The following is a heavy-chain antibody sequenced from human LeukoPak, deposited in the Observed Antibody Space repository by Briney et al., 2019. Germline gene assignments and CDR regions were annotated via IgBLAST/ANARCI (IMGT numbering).Heavy chain of an antibody. CDR2: IYYSGST. D-gene: IGHD2-15*01. CDR3: ARAKSLLAFDI. Sequence: SETLSLTCTVSGGSISSYYWSWIRQPPGRGLEWIGYIYYSGSTNYNPSLKSRVTISVDTSKNQFFLKLSSVTAADTAVYYCARAKSLLAFDIWGQGTMVTVSS. J-gene: IGHJ3*02. V-gene: IGHV4-59*01. CDR1: GGSISSYY.